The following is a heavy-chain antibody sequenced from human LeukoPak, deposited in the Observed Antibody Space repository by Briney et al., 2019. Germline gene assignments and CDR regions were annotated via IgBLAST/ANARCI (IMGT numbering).Heavy chain of an antibody. CDR3: ARDGAVAARFYYYYYGMDV. CDR1: GGSTSSYY. D-gene: IGHD6-6*01. CDR2: IYTSGST. V-gene: IGHV4-4*07. J-gene: IGHJ6*02. Sequence: SETLSLTCTVSGGSTSSYYWSWIRQPAGKGLEWIGRIYTSGSTNYNPSLKSRVTMSVDTSKNQFSLKLSSVTAADTAVYYCARDGAVAARFYYYYYGMDVWGQGTTVTVSS.